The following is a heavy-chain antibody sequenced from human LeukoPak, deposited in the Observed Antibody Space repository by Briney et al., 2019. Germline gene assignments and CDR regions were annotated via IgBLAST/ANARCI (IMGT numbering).Heavy chain of an antibody. Sequence: GGSLRLSCAASGFTFSSYAMHWVRQAPGKGLEWVSFISTSSSYIHYADSVKGRFTISRDNAKNSLYLQMNSLRAEDTAVYYCARGRGDYVWGDFDYWGQGTLVTVSS. V-gene: IGHV3-21*01. CDR1: GFTFSSYA. J-gene: IGHJ4*02. CDR3: ARGRGDYVWGDFDY. CDR2: ISTSSSYI. D-gene: IGHD3-16*01.